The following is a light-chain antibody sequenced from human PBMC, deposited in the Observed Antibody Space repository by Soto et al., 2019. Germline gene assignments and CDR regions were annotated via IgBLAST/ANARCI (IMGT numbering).Light chain of an antibody. CDR1: SSDVGGYNY. CDR3: SSYTGSSTLVV. V-gene: IGLV2-14*01. J-gene: IGLJ2*01. CDR2: EVS. Sequence: SALTQPASVSGSPGQSITISCTGTSSDVGGYNYVSWYQQHPGKAPKLMIYEVSNRPSGVSNRLSGSKSGNTASLTISGLQAEDEADYYCSSYTGSSTLVVFGGGTKVTVL.